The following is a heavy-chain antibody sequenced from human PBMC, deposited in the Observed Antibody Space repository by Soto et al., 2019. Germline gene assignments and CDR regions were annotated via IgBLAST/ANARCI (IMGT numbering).Heavy chain of an antibody. D-gene: IGHD3-22*01. CDR1: GLTFSTYA. V-gene: IGHV3-23*01. CDR3: AQRGGSGYYGAFDY. Sequence: GGSMRLSCAASGLTFSTYAMSWVRQAPGKGLEWVSGVSDSGGTTYYADSVKGRFTISRDNSKNTLYLQMNSLRGEDTAVYYCAQRGGSGYYGAFDYWGQGTLVTVSS. CDR2: VSDSGGTT. J-gene: IGHJ4*02.